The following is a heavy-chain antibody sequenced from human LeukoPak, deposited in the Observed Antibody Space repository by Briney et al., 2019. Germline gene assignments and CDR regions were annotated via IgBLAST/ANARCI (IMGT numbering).Heavy chain of an antibody. V-gene: IGHV3-23*01. CDR1: GFPFSSYA. CDR3: ARTYCIGSSCPGVFEY. Sequence: GGSLRLSCAASGFPFSSYAMSWVRQAPGKGLEWVSVISDSGGRTYSAASVKGRFTISRDNSKDTLYLQMNSPRAEDTAVYYCARTYCIGSSCPGVFEYWGQGTLVTVSS. J-gene: IGHJ4*02. CDR2: ISDSGGRT. D-gene: IGHD2-15*01.